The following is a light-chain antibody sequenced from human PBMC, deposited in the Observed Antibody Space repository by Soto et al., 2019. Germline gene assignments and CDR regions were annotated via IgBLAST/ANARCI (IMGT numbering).Light chain of an antibody. CDR3: QQYNTYPWT. J-gene: IGKJ1*01. CDR1: QSISRC. Sequence: DIQITQSPSTLSASVGDRVTITCQASQSISRCLAWYQQKPGKAPNLLIYQASSLESGVPSRFSGSGSGIEFTLTISSLQPDDFATYYCQQYNTYPWTFGQGTKVEIK. V-gene: IGKV1-5*03. CDR2: QAS.